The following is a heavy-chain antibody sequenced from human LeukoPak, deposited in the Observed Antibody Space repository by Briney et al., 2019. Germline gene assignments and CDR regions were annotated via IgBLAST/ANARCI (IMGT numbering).Heavy chain of an antibody. V-gene: IGHV4-30-4*01. D-gene: IGHD3-9*01. CDR1: GGSISSGDYY. CDR3: ARGTGLRYFDWTP. Sequence: PSETLSLTCTVSGGSISSGDYYWSWIRQPPGKGLEWIGYIYYSGSIYYNPSLKSRVTISVDTSKNQFSLKLSSVTAADTAVYYCARGTGLRYFDWTPWGQGTLVTVSS. J-gene: IGHJ5*02. CDR2: IYYSGSI.